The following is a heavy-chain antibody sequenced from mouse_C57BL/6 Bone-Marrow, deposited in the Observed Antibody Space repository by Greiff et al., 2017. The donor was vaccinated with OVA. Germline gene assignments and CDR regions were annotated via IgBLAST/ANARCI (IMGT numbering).Heavy chain of an antibody. D-gene: IGHD1-1*01. CDR3: ARHPPLYYGSSHWYFDV. J-gene: IGHJ1*03. Sequence: EVKLLESGGGLVQPGGSLQLSCAASGFTFSDYYMYWVRQTPEKRLEWVAYISNGGGSTFYPATVKGRFTISRDHAQHTLYLQMSRLKSEDTAMYYCARHPPLYYGSSHWYFDVWGTGTTVTVSS. V-gene: IGHV5-12*01. CDR1: GFTFSDYY. CDR2: ISNGGGST.